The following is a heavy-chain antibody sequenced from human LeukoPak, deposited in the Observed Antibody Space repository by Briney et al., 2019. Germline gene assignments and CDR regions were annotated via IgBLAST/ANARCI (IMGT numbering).Heavy chain of an antibody. CDR1: GFTFSSYA. V-gene: IGHV3-23*01. CDR2: ISGSGSST. CDR3: ARARYCTSTSCYIDY. D-gene: IGHD2-2*02. Sequence: GGSLRLSCAASGFTFSSYAMSWVRQAPGKGLEWASGISGSGSSTYYADSVKGRFSISRDNSKNTLYLQMNSLRAEDTAVYYCARARYCTSTSCYIDYWGQGTLVTVSS. J-gene: IGHJ4*02.